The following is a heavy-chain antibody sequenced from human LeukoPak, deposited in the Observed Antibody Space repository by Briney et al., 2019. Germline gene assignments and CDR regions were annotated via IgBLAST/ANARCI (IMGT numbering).Heavy chain of an antibody. CDR3: ASRYSSSWYYY. CDR2: ISSSSSTI. V-gene: IGHV3-48*01. CDR1: GFTFSSYS. J-gene: IGHJ4*02. D-gene: IGHD6-13*01. Sequence: GGSLRLSCAASGFTFSSYSMNWVRQAPGKGLEWVSYISSSSSTIYYADSVKGRFTISRDNAKNSLYLQMNSLRAEDTAVYYCASRYSSSWYYYWGQGTLVTVSS.